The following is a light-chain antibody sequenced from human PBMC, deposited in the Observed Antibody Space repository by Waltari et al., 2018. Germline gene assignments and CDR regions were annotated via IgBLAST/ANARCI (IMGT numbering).Light chain of an antibody. CDR3: SAYTSSSSRV. J-gene: IGLJ1*01. Sequence: QSALTKPASVSGSPGQSITISCTGTSSDIGGHHYVSWYQQHPGKAPKLMIYDVSKRFSGISNRFSGSKSANTASLTISGLQAEDEADYYCSAYTSSSSRVFGTGTRVTVL. V-gene: IGLV2-14*03. CDR2: DVS. CDR1: SSDIGGHHY.